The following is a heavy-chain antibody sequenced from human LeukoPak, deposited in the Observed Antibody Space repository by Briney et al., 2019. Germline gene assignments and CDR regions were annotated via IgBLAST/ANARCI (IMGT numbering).Heavy chain of an antibody. V-gene: IGHV3-48*03. J-gene: IGHJ4*02. CDR3: AREPTYTDWGVDY. CDR2: ISSRGGTI. Sequence: GGSLRLSCAASGFSFSSYEMNWVRQAPGKGLEWVSYISSRGGTIYYADSVKGRFTMSRDNAKNSLYLQMNSLRAEDTALYYCAREPTYTDWGVDYWGEETVVTVSS. CDR1: GFSFSSYE. D-gene: IGHD7-27*01.